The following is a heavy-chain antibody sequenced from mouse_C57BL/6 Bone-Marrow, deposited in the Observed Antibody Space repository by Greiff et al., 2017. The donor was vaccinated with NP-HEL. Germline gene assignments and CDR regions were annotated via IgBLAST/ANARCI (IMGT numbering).Heavy chain of an antibody. J-gene: IGHJ4*01. CDR3: ARRSRLGQSGRNYAMDY. D-gene: IGHD4-1*01. Sequence: EVMLVESGGGLVKPGGSLKLSCAASGFTFSDYGMHWVSQAPEKGLEWVAYISSGSSTIYYADTVKGRFTISRDNAKNTLFLQMTSLRSEDTAMYYCARRSRLGQSGRNYAMDYWGQGTSVTVSS. CDR1: GFTFSDYG. V-gene: IGHV5-17*01. CDR2: ISSGSSTI.